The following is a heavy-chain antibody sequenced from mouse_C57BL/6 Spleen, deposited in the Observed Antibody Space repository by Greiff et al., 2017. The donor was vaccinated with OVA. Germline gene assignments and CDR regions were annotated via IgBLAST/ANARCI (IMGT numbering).Heavy chain of an antibody. CDR3: ARKSNYGKYFDY. D-gene: IGHD2-5*01. CDR1: GFSLTSYG. J-gene: IGHJ2*01. Sequence: VMLVESGPGLVQPSPSLSITCTVSGFSLTSYGVHWVRQSPGKGLEWLGVIWSGGSTDYNAAFISSLSISKDNSKSQVFYKMNSLQADDTAIYYCARKSNYGKYFDYWGQGTTLTVSS. V-gene: IGHV2-2*01. CDR2: IWSGGST.